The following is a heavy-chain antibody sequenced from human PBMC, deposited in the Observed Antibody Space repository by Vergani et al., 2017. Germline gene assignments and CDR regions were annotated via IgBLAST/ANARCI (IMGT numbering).Heavy chain of an antibody. V-gene: IGHV3-23*01. CDR1: GFTFIMHA. CDR3: AGPQGTSAYYYGGFDY. CDR2: ISASDRRT. J-gene: IGHJ4*02. Sequence: EVQLLESGGGSAQPGESLRLSCAASGFTFIMHAMSWVRQAPGKGLEWVSTISASDRRTHYADSVKGRFTISRDISKNTLFLHMNSLTAEDTAIYYCAGPQGTSAYYYGGFDYWGQGILVTVSS. D-gene: IGHD3-22*01.